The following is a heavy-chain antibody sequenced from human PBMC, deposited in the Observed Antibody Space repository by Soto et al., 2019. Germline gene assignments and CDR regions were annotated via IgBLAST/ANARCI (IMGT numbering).Heavy chain of an antibody. CDR1: GFSLSNARMG. Sequence: QVTLKESGPVLVKPTETLTLTCTVSGFSLSNARMGVSWIRQPPGKALEWLAHIFSNDEKSYSTSLKSRLTIHKDTSKSQVVLTMTNMDPVDTATYYCARIYDDYGDYVWFDPWGQGTLVTVSS. D-gene: IGHD4-17*01. V-gene: IGHV2-26*01. CDR2: IFSNDEK. J-gene: IGHJ5*02. CDR3: ARIYDDYGDYVWFDP.